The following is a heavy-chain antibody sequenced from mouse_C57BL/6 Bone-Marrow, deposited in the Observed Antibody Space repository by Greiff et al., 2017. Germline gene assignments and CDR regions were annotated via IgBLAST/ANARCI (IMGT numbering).Heavy chain of an antibody. CDR2: IWRGGST. CDR1: GFSLTSYG. Sequence: VKLVESGPGLVQPSQSLSITCTVSGFSLTSYGVHWVRQSPGKGLEWLGVIWRGGSTDYNAAFMSRLSITKDNSKSQVFFKMNSLQADDTAIYYCAKRGYGSSYDYAMDYWGQGTSVTVSS. CDR3: AKRGYGSSYDYAMDY. V-gene: IGHV2-5*01. J-gene: IGHJ4*01. D-gene: IGHD1-1*01.